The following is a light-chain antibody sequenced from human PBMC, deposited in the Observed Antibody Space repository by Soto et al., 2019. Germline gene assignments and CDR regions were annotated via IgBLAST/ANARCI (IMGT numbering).Light chain of an antibody. Sequence: QSALTQPPSASGTPGQRVTISCSGSSSNIGSNTVNWYQQHPGTAPKLLIYSNNQRPSGVPDRFSGSKSGTSASLAISGLQSEDEADYYCAAWDDSLNGPLFGGGTKLTVL. CDR3: AAWDDSLNGPL. CDR1: SSNIGSNT. CDR2: SNN. V-gene: IGLV1-44*01. J-gene: IGLJ2*01.